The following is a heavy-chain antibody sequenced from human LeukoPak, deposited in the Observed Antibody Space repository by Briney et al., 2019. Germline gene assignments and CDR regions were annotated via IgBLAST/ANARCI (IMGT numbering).Heavy chain of an antibody. CDR3: ARARLGYGDTVDY. Sequence: VGSLRLSCAASGFTFSSYSMNWVRQAPGKGLEWVSYISSSSSTIYYADSVKGRFTISRDNAKNTLYLQINSLRAEDTAVYYCARARLGYGDTVDYWGQGTLVTVSS. CDR1: GFTFSSYS. D-gene: IGHD4-17*01. CDR2: ISSSSSTI. V-gene: IGHV3-48*01. J-gene: IGHJ4*02.